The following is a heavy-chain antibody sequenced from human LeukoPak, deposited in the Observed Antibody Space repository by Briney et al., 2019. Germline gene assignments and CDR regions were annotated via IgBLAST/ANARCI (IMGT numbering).Heavy chain of an antibody. D-gene: IGHD2-2*01. CDR3: ATRKCSISACRASSYRCMDD. CDR2: IKEDGGEA. Sequence: GGSLRLSCETSGFTLSSYWMTWVRQAPGKGLEWVANIKEDGGEAYYVGSVKGRFTVSRDNAKNSLYLQMNSLRVEDTAIYYCATRKCSISACRASSYRCMDDWGKGTTVTVSS. V-gene: IGHV3-7*01. CDR1: GFTLSSYW. J-gene: IGHJ6*03.